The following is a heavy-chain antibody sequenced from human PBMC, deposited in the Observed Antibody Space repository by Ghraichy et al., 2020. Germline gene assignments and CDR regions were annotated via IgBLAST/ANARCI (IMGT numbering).Heavy chain of an antibody. CDR3: ARAGSYRVPDY. CDR2: MNPNSGNT. Sequence: SVKVSCKASGYTFTSYDINWVRQSTGQGLEWMGWMNPNSGNTGYAQQFQGRVTMTRNTSISTAYMELSSLRSEDTAVYYCARAGSYRVPDYWGQGTLVTVSS. D-gene: IGHD3-10*01. CDR1: GYTFTSYD. V-gene: IGHV1-8*01. J-gene: IGHJ4*02.